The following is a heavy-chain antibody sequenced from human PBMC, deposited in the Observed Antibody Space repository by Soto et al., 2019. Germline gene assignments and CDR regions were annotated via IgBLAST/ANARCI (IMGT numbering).Heavy chain of an antibody. CDR3: ARDRYGDYEALHYYGMDV. J-gene: IGHJ6*02. Sequence: QVQLVESGGGVVQPGRSLRLSCAASGFTFSSYAMHWVRQAPGKGLEWVAVISYDGSNKYYADSVKGRFTISRDNSKNTLYLQMNSLRAEDTAVYYCARDRYGDYEALHYYGMDVWGQGTTVTVSS. D-gene: IGHD4-17*01. CDR2: ISYDGSNK. V-gene: IGHV3-30-3*01. CDR1: GFTFSSYA.